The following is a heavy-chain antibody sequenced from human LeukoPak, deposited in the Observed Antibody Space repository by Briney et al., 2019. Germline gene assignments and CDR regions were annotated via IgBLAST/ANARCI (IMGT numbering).Heavy chain of an antibody. V-gene: IGHV4-4*02. D-gene: IGHD3-9*01. J-gene: IGHJ4*02. Sequence: SETLSLTCAVSGVSISSSEWWIWVRPPPGQGLEWIGEIYRAGRTRYSPSLKSRVTISMDYSKNQFSLKLTSVTAADTAIYYCGKTDIYFNPIDYWGPGSLVTVSS. CDR1: GVSISSSEW. CDR3: GKTDIYFNPIDY. CDR2: IYRAGRT.